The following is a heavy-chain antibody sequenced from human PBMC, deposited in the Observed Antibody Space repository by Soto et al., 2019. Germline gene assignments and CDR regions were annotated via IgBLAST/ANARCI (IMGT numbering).Heavy chain of an antibody. V-gene: IGHV3-48*04. J-gene: IGHJ4*02. Sequence: EVQLLESGGGLVQPGGSLRLSCTASGFTFSSYAMCWVRQAPGKGLEWVSDISSTTNYIYYGDSMKGRFTISRDNAKNSLYLEMNSLRAEDTAVYYCARESEDLTSNFDYWGQGTLVTVSS. CDR1: GFTFSSYA. CDR2: ISSTTNYI. CDR3: ARESEDLTSNFDY.